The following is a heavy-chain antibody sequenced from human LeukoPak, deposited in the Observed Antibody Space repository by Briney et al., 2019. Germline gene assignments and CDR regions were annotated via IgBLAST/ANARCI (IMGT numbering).Heavy chain of an antibody. CDR2: ISGSGDTT. J-gene: IGHJ3*02. Sequence: GGSLRLSCAASGFTFSSYAMTWVRQAPGKGLEWVSGISGSGDTTYYADSVKGRFTISRDNSKNTLDLQMNSLRAEDTAVYYCASVTPGQHDAFDIWGQGTMVTVSS. V-gene: IGHV3-23*01. CDR1: GFTFSSYA. CDR3: ASVTPGQHDAFDI. D-gene: IGHD2-15*01.